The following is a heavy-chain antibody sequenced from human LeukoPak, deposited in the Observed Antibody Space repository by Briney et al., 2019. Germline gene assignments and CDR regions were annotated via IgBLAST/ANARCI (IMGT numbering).Heavy chain of an antibody. CDR3: AKDGDASSGWFDY. Sequence: GGSQRLSCAASGFTFSSYAMSWVRQAPGKGLEWVSAISGSGGSTYYADSVKGRFTISRDNSKNTLYLQMNSLRAEDTAVYYCAKDGDASSGWFDYWGQGTPVTVSS. CDR1: GFTFSSYA. J-gene: IGHJ4*02. V-gene: IGHV3-23*01. CDR2: ISGSGGST. D-gene: IGHD6-19*01.